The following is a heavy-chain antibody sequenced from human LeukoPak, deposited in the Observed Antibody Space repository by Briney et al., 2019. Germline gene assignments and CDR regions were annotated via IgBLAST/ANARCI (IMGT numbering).Heavy chain of an antibody. CDR2: INHSGST. CDR1: GGSFSGYY. Sequence: PSETLSLTCAVYGGSFSGYYGSWIRQPPGKGLEWIGEINHSGSTNYNPSLKSRVTISVDTSKNQFSLKLSSVTAADTAVYYCARYYYDSSGYSQYYFDYWGQGTLATVSS. J-gene: IGHJ4*02. CDR3: ARYYYDSSGYSQYYFDY. V-gene: IGHV4-34*01. D-gene: IGHD3-22*01.